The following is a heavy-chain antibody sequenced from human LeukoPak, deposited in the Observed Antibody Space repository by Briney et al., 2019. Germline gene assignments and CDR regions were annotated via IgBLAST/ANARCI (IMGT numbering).Heavy chain of an antibody. CDR3: ARDGAVLRYFDWLPPVGNFDY. V-gene: IGHV3-7*01. J-gene: IGHJ4*02. CDR2: IKQDGSEK. CDR1: GFTFSSYW. D-gene: IGHD3-9*01. Sequence: GGSLRLSCAASGFTFSSYWMSWVRQAPGKGLEWVANIKQDGSEKYYVDSVKGRFTISRDNAKNSLYLQMNGLRAEDTAVYYCARDGAVLRYFDWLPPVGNFDYWGQGTLVTVSS.